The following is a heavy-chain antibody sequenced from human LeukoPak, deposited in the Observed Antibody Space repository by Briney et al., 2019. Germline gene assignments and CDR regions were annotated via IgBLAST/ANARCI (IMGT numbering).Heavy chain of an antibody. CDR3: ARGPLRYFYRSLNH. CDR1: GGTFSSYA. CDR2: IIPIFGTA. D-gene: IGHD3-9*01. Sequence: ASVKVSCKASGGTFSSYAISWVRQAPGQGLEWMGGIIPIFGTANYAQKFQGRVTITADESTSTAYMELSSLRSEDTAVYYWARGPLRYFYRSLNHWGQGTLVTVSS. J-gene: IGHJ4*01. V-gene: IGHV1-69*01.